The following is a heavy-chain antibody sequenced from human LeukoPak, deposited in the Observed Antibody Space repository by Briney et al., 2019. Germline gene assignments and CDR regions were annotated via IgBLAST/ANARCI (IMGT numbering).Heavy chain of an antibody. J-gene: IGHJ5*02. V-gene: IGHV4-30-2*01. CDR1: GGSISSGGYS. CDR2: IYHSGGT. Sequence: SQTLSLTCAVSGGSISSGGYSWSWIRQPPGKGLEWIGYIYHSGGTYYNPSLKSRVTISVDRSKNQFSLKLSSVTAADTAVYYCARAAWGYYGSGSPLPNWFDPWGQGTLVTVSS. D-gene: IGHD3-10*01. CDR3: ARAAWGYYGSGSPLPNWFDP.